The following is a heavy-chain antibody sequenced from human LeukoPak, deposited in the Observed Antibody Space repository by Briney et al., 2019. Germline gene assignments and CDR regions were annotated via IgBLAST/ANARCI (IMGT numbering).Heavy chain of an antibody. V-gene: IGHV3-15*01. J-gene: IGHJ4*02. D-gene: IGHD3-10*01. CDR3: TTTPLWLGETEDVY. Sequence: GGSLRLSCAASGFTSSNAWMSWVRQAPGKGREWVGRIKSKTDGGTTDYAAPVKGRFTISRDDSTNTLYLRMNSLKTEDTAVYYCTTTPLWLGETEDVYWGQGTLVTVSS. CDR1: GFTSSNAW. CDR2: IKSKTDGGTT.